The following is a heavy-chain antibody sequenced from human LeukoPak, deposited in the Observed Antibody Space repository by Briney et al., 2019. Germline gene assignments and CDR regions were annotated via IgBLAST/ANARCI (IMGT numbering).Heavy chain of an antibody. CDR2: MNPNSGNT. CDR1: GYTFSDYY. V-gene: IGHV1-8*03. Sequence: VASVKVSCKASGYTFSDYYMHWVRQAPGQGLEWMGWMNPNSGNTGYAQKFQGRVTITRNTSISTAYMELSSLRSEDTAVYYCARASSKIVGAAWGRGTMVTVSS. D-gene: IGHD1-26*01. CDR3: ARASSKIVGAA. J-gene: IGHJ3*01.